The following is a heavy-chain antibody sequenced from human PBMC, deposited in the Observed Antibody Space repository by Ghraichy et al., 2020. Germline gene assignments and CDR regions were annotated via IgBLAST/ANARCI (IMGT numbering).Heavy chain of an antibody. J-gene: IGHJ4*02. V-gene: IGHV3-7*01. CDR1: GFTFSLSW. CDR3: VRGSGREVDH. CDR2: MNQVGRDK. D-gene: IGHD2-15*01. Sequence: GGSLRLSCAASGFTFSLSWMSWVRQVPGKGLEWVANMNQVGRDKYYVGSVRGRFGISRDNAENSLYLQMNSLRVEDTAVYYCVRGSGREVDHWGQGALVTVAS.